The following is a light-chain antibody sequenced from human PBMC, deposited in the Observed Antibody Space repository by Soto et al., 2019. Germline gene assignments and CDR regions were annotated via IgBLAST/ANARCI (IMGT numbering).Light chain of an antibody. CDR2: GAS. J-gene: IGKJ1*01. Sequence: DMRLTQFPSSLSVSIGDRVAMSCRASQNIDVYINWYQQKPGKAPKLLIYGASTLQSGVPSRFSGSGSGTEFTLTISSLQPEDLATYYCQQSYSTPETFGQGTKVEIK. CDR3: QQSYSTPET. CDR1: QNIDVY. V-gene: IGKV1-39*01.